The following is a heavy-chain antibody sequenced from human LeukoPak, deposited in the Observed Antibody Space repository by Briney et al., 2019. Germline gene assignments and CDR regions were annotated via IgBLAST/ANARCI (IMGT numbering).Heavy chain of an antibody. CDR2: IKHDGST. J-gene: IGHJ3*01. CDR1: GGSFSGDF. CDR3: ARHDSSGLYNAFDF. D-gene: IGHD3-22*01. V-gene: IGHV4-34*01. Sequence: PSETLSLTCAVYGGSFSGDFWSWIRQSPGKGLEWIGEIKHDGSTTYNPSLESRVTISGDTSKNQFSLKLSSVTAADTAVYYCARHDSSGLYNAFDFWGQGTMVTVSS.